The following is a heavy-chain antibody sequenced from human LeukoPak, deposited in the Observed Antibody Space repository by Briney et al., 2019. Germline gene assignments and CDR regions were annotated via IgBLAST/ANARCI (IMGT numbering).Heavy chain of an antibody. D-gene: IGHD6-13*01. CDR3: ARAIAAAGVDAFDI. CDR1: GFTFSSSW. Sequence: GGSLRLSCAASGFTFSSSWMHWVRHAPGKGLVWVSRINSDGTTTAYADSVKGRFTISRDNAKNTLYLQTNSLRAEDTAVYYCARAIAAAGVDAFDIWGQGTMVTVSS. V-gene: IGHV3-74*01. J-gene: IGHJ3*02. CDR2: INSDGTTT.